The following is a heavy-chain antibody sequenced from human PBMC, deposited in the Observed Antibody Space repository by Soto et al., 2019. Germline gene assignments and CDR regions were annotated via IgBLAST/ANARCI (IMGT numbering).Heavy chain of an antibody. CDR3: TTDEVYCYDSSGYRFDF. D-gene: IGHD3-22*01. Sequence: PGGSLRLSCAASGFTFSNAWMSWVRQAPGKGLEWVGRIKSKTDGGTTDYAAPVRGRFTISRDDAKNTLYLQMNSLKTEDTAVYYCTTDEVYCYDSSGYRFDFWGQRTLVTVSS. CDR1: GFTFSNAW. CDR2: IKSKTDGGTT. J-gene: IGHJ4*01. V-gene: IGHV3-15*01.